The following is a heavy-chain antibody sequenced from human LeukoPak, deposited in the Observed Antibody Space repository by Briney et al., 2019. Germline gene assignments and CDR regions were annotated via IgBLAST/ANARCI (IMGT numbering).Heavy chain of an antibody. J-gene: IGHJ6*03. CDR2: ISYDGSNK. D-gene: IGHD3-22*01. CDR3: AKDDNMDV. V-gene: IGHV3-30*18. CDR1: GFTFSSYG. Sequence: GGSLGLSCAASGFTFSSYGMHWVRQAPGKGLEWVAVISYDGSNKYYADSVKGRFTISRDNSKNTLYLQMNSLRAEDTAVYYCAKDDNMDVWGKGTTVTVSS.